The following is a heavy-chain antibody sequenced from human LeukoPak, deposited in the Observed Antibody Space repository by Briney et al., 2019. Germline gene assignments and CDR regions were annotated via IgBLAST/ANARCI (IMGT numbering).Heavy chain of an antibody. V-gene: IGHV3-23*01. CDR2: VSASGGIT. CDR1: GFTFSNYA. CDR3: AKDLRSSY. J-gene: IGHJ4*02. D-gene: IGHD6-19*01. Sequence: GGSLRLSCAASGFTFSNYAMSWVRQAPGKGLEWVSAVSASGGITYYADSVKGRFTISRDNSKNTLYLQMNSLRAEDTAVYYCAKDLRSSYWGQGTLVTVSS.